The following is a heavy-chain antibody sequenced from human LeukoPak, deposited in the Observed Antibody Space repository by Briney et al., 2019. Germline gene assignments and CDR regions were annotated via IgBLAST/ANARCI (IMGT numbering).Heavy chain of an antibody. V-gene: IGHV4-34*01. J-gene: IGHJ5*02. Sequence: SETLSLTCAVYGGSFSGYYWSWIRQPPGKGLEWIGEINHSGSTYYNPSLKSRVTISVDRSKNQFSLKLSSVTAADTAVYYCARGNSRRVWFDPWGQGTLVTVSS. CDR1: GGSFSGYY. D-gene: IGHD6-13*01. CDR3: ARGNSRRVWFDP. CDR2: INHSGST.